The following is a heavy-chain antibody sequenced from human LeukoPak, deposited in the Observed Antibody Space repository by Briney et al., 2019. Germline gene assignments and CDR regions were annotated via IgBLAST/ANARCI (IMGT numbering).Heavy chain of an antibody. D-gene: IGHD1-1*01. J-gene: IGHJ5*02. V-gene: IGHV1-18*01. CDR1: GGTFSSYG. Sequence: ASVKVSCKASGGTFSSYGISWVRQAPGQGLEWMGWISAYNGNTNYAQKLQGRVTMTTDTSTSTAYMELSSLRSDDTAIYYCARGRPESPFDPWGQGTLVTVSS. CDR2: ISAYNGNT. CDR3: ARGRPESPFDP.